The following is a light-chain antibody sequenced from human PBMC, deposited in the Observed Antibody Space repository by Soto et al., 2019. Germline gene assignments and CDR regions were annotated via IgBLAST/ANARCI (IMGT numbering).Light chain of an antibody. J-gene: IGLJ1*01. V-gene: IGLV1-44*01. CDR2: TND. Sequence: QLVLTPPPSASGTPGQRVTISCSGSSSNIGVNTVNWYQQLPRAAPKLLIYTNDQRPSGVPDRFSASKSGTSASLAISGLQSEDEADYYCAAWDDSLNGYVFGTGTKVTVL. CDR1: SSNIGVNT. CDR3: AAWDDSLNGYV.